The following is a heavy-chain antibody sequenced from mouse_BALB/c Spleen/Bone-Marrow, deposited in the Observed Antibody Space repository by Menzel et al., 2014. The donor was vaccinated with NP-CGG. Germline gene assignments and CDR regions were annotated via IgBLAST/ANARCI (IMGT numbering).Heavy chain of an antibody. J-gene: IGHJ2*01. CDR1: GYTFTSYW. CDR3: ARGLYGDSVY. CDR2: IDPSDSYT. V-gene: IGHV1-69*02. D-gene: IGHD2-13*01. Sequence: VQLQQSGADLVEPGASVKLSCKASGYTFTSYWMHWVKQRPGQGLEWIGEIDPSDSYTNYNQKFKGKATLTVDKSSSTAYMQLSSLTSEDSAVYYCARGLYGDSVYWGQGTTLTVSS.